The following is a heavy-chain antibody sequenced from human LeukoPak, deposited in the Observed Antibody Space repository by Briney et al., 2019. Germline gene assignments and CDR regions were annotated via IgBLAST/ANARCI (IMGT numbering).Heavy chain of an antibody. CDR3: GRGGLDL. J-gene: IGHJ2*01. V-gene: IGHV3-7*05. CDR2: IKQDGSEK. Sequence: GGSLRLSCAASGFTFSIYWMSWVRQAPGKGLEWVANIKQDGSEKYYVDSVKGRFTISRDNANNSLYLQMNSLRAEDTAVYYCGRGGLDLWGRGTLVTVSS. CDR1: GFTFSIYW.